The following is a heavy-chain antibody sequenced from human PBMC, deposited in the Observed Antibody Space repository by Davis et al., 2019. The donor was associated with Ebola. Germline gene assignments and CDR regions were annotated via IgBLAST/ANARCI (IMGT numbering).Heavy chain of an antibody. D-gene: IGHD2-15*01. J-gene: IGHJ6*04. CDR1: GFTFSSYG. CDR2: ISYDGSNK. V-gene: IGHV3-30*18. CDR3: AKDGVGVAATRRVDYYGMDV. Sequence: GGSLRLSCAASGFTFSSYGMHWVRQAPGKGLEWVAVISYDGSNKYYADSVKGRLTISRDNSKNTLYLQMNSLRAEDTARYYWAKDGVGVAATRRVDYYGMDVWGKGTTVTVSS.